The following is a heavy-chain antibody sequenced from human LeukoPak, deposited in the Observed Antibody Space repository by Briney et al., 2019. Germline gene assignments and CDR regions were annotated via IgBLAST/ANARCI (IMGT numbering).Heavy chain of an antibody. CDR1: GYTFTSYY. V-gene: IGHV1-46*01. J-gene: IGHJ2*01. Sequence: ASVKVSCKASGYTFTSYYMHWVRQAPGQGLEWMGIINPSGGSTSYAQKFQGRVTMTRDTSTSTVYMELSSLRSEDTAVYYCARGSNLRWSYWYFDLWGRGTLVTVSS. D-gene: IGHD4-23*01. CDR2: INPSGGST. CDR3: ARGSNLRWSYWYFDL.